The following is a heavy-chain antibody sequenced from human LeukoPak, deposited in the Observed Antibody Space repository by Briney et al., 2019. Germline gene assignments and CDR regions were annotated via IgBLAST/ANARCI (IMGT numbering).Heavy chain of an antibody. J-gene: IGHJ4*02. CDR3: ASLGQAAPLDY. D-gene: IGHD3-16*01. V-gene: IGHV4-34*01. CDR2: INHSGST. Sequence: KPSETLSLTCAVYGGSFSGYYWSWIRQPPGKGLEWIGEINHSGSTNYNPSLKSRVTISVDTSKNQFSLKLSSVTAADTAVYYCASLGQAAPLDYWGQGTLVTVSS. CDR1: GGSFSGYY.